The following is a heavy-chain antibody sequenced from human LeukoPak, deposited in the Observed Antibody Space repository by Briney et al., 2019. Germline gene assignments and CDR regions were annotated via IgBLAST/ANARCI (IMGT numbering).Heavy chain of an antibody. CDR3: ARGGYSSSWERYYFDY. J-gene: IGHJ4*02. V-gene: IGHV1-2*04. CDR1: GYTFTGYY. CDR2: INPNSGGT. D-gene: IGHD6-13*01. Sequence: GASVKVSCKASGYTFTGYYMHWVRQAPGQGLEWMGWINPNSGGTNYAQKFQGWVTMTRDTSINTAYMELSRLRSDDTAVYYCARGGYSSSWERYYFDYWGQGTLVTVSS.